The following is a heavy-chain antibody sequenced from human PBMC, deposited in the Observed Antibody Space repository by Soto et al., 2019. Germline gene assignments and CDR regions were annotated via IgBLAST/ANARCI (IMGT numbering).Heavy chain of an antibody. Sequence: TLSLTCSVSGGSISSGYYWTWIRQHAGKGLEWIGYIYYSGSTFYNPSLKSRVNISVDTSKRQFSLNLSSVTAADTAVYYCAGSAPSWGYYESSGEGGDVWGQGTTVTVSS. CDR2: IYYSGST. CDR1: GGSISSGYY. V-gene: IGHV4-31*03. D-gene: IGHD3-22*01. J-gene: IGHJ6*02. CDR3: AGSAPSWGYYESSGEGGDV.